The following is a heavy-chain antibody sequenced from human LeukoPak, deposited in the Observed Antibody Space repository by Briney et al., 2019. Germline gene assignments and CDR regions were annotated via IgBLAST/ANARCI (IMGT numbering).Heavy chain of an antibody. Sequence: HPGRSLRLSCAASGFTFSSYGMHWVRQAPGKGLVWVSRINSDGSSTSYADSVKGRFTISRDNAKNTLYLQMNSLRAEDTAVYHCARGSSTSCFYWGQGTLVTVSS. J-gene: IGHJ4*02. V-gene: IGHV3-74*01. D-gene: IGHD2-2*01. CDR3: ARGSSTSCFY. CDR2: INSDGSST. CDR1: GFTFSSYG.